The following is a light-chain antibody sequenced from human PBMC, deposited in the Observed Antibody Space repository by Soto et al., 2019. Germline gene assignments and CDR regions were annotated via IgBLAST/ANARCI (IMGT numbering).Light chain of an antibody. CDR3: QRYIHGYS. Sequence: EVVMTQSPATLSVFPGERVTLSCRASQSVSTSIAWYQQKPGQAPRLLIYSASTRATGIPARFSGSGSGTEFALTISSLQSEDFAVYYCQRYIHGYSFGQGTELEIK. J-gene: IGKJ2*01. V-gene: IGKV3-15*01. CDR1: QSVSTS. CDR2: SAS.